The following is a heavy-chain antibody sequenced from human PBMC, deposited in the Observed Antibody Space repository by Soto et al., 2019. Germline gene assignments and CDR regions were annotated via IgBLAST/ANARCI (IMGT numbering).Heavy chain of an antibody. CDR3: ARRGSSYYYYGMDV. V-gene: IGHV4-34*01. Sequence: SETLSLTCAVYGGSFSGYYWSWIRQPPGKGLEWIGEINHSGSTNYNPSLKSRVTISVDTSKNQFSLKLSSVTAADTAVYYCARRGSSYYYYGMDVWGQGTTVTVSS. CDR1: GGSFSGYY. CDR2: INHSGST. J-gene: IGHJ6*02.